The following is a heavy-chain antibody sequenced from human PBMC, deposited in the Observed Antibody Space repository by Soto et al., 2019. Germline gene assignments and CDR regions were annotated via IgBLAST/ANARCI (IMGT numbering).Heavy chain of an antibody. D-gene: IGHD6-25*01. CDR3: ARSIGYSSAGGDY. Sequence: QLQLQESGPGLVKPSETLSLTCTVSGASITSSSYYWGWIRQPPGKGLEGMGSIYYSGSTYYNPSLKSRVTISVDTSKNQFSLKLSSVTAADTAVYYCARSIGYSSAGGDYWGQGTLVTVSS. J-gene: IGHJ4*02. CDR2: IYYSGST. V-gene: IGHV4-39*01. CDR1: GASITSSSYY.